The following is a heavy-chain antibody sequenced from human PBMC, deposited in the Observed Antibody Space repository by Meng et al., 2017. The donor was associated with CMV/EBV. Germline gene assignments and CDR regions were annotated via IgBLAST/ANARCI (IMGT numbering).Heavy chain of an antibody. CDR3: ARGRLGGSFDY. D-gene: IGHD1-26*01. V-gene: IGHV3-74*01. CDR2: INSDGSST. Sequence: GGSLRLSCAASGFTFSSYWMSWVRQAPGKGLEWVSRINSDGSSTSYADSVKGRFTISRDNAKNTLYLQMNSLRAEDTAVYYCARGRLGGSFDYWGQGTLVTVSS. CDR1: GFTFSSYW. J-gene: IGHJ4*02.